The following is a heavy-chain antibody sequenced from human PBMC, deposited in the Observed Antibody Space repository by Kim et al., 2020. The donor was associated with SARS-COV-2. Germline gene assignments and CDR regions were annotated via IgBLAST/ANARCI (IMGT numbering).Heavy chain of an antibody. CDR3: ARVRGQLVRGSYYFYGLDV. CDR1: GFAFGDHY. Sequence: GGSLRLSCAASGFAFGDHYMDWVRQAPGKGLEWVGRTRNKANSYTTEYAASVKGRFTISRDDSKNSLYLQMNSLKTEDTAVYYCARVRGQLVRGSYYFYGLDVWGQGTTVTVSS. J-gene: IGHJ6*02. D-gene: IGHD6-13*01. V-gene: IGHV3-72*01. CDR2: TRNKANSYTT.